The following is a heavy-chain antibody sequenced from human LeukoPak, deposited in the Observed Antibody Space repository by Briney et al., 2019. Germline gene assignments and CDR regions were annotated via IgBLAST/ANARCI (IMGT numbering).Heavy chain of an antibody. CDR3: ARTNTVYGDFDY. D-gene: IGHD2/OR15-2a*01. J-gene: IGHJ4*02. V-gene: IGHV3-53*01. CDR1: GLTVTDNY. CDR2: IFPDGRT. Sequence: GGSLRLSCAASGLTVTDNYFSWVRQAPGKGLQWVSVIFPDGRTYHADSVKGRFTISRDRPKNTLLLQMNSLRADDTALYHCARTNTVYGDFDYWGQGILVTVSS.